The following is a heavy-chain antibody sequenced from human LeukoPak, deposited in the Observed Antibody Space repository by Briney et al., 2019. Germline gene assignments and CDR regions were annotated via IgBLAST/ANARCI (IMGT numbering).Heavy chain of an antibody. CDR2: IYYSGST. D-gene: IGHD2-2*01. CDR1: GGSISSYY. CDR3: ARGPSTSGYCSSTSWYGRYGMDV. J-gene: IGHJ6*01. V-gene: IGHV4-59*12. Sequence: SETLSLTCTVSGGSISSYYWSWIRQPPGKGLEWIGYIYYSGSTNYNPSLKSRVTISVDTSKNQFSLKLSSVTAADTAVYYCARGPSTSGYCSSTSWYGRYGMDVWGQGTTVTVSS.